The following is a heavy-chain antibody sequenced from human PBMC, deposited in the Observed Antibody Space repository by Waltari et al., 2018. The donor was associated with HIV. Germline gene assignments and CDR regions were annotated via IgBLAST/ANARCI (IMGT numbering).Heavy chain of an antibody. CDR2: INHSGKT. V-gene: IGHV4-34*02. Sequence: QVQLQQWGAGLLKPSETLSLTCAVYGGTFSGYYWTWIRQAPGKGLEWIGEINHSGKTNYTPSLKCRLTLSVDTSKNQVSLRMKSVTGADTAIYYCAREKSRASKWYGIFYYDAWGQGTLVSVPS. D-gene: IGHD2-15*01. J-gene: IGHJ5*02. CDR1: GGTFSGYY. CDR3: AREKSRASKWYGIFYYDA.